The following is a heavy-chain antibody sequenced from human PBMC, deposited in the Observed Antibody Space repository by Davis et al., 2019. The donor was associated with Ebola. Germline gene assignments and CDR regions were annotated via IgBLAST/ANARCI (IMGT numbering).Heavy chain of an antibody. V-gene: IGHV3-73*01. CDR1: GFTFSGSA. CDR3: ARGVGKTAPDY. Sequence: PGGSLRLSCAASGFTFSGSAMHWVRQASGKGLEGVGRIRSKANSYATAYAASVKGRFTISRDNSKSTLYLQMNSLRAEDTAVYYCARGVGKTAPDYWGQGTLVTVSS. CDR2: IRSKANSYAT. J-gene: IGHJ4*02. D-gene: IGHD1-26*01.